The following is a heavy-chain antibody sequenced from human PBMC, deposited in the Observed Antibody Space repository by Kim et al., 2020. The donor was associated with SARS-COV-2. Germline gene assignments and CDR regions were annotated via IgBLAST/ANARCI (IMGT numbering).Heavy chain of an antibody. J-gene: IGHJ1*01. D-gene: IGHD6-13*01. CDR1: GYSFTSYW. CDR3: ASSQYSSSWYGSEYFQH. Sequence: KVSCKGSGYSFTSYWIGWVRQMPGKGLEWMGIIYPGDSDTRYSPSFQGQVTISADKSISTAYLQWSSLKASDTAMYYCASSQYSSSWYGSEYFQHWGQGTLVTVSS. CDR2: IYPGDSDT. V-gene: IGHV5-51*01.